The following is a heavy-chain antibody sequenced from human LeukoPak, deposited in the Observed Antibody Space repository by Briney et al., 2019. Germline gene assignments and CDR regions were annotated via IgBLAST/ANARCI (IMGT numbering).Heavy chain of an antibody. D-gene: IGHD3-22*01. CDR2: IIPIFGTA. CDR3: ASILMYYYDSSGYYPFDY. V-gene: IGHV1-69*13. Sequence: SVKVSCKASGGTFSSYAISWVRQAPGQGLEWMGGIIPIFGTANYAQKFQGRVTITADESTSTAYMELSSLRSEDTAVYYCASILMYYYDSSGYYPFDYWGQGTLVTVSS. J-gene: IGHJ4*02. CDR1: GGTFSSYA.